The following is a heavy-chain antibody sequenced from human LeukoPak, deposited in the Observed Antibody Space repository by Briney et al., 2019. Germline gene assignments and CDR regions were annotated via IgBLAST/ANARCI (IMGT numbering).Heavy chain of an antibody. Sequence: GASVKVSCKASGYTFTGYYMHWVRQAPGQGLEWMGWINPNSGGTNYAQKFQGRVTMTRDTSISTAYMELSRLRSDDTAVYYCARAFNPEEQLVHTNYYYYYMDVWGKGTTVTVSS. CDR1: GYTFTGYY. D-gene: IGHD6-6*01. CDR3: ARAFNPEEQLVHTNYYYYYMDV. V-gene: IGHV1-2*02. J-gene: IGHJ6*03. CDR2: INPNSGGT.